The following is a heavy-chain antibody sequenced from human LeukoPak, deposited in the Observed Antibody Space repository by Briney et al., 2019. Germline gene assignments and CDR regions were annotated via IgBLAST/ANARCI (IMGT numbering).Heavy chain of an antibody. CDR1: GFTFSGYA. D-gene: IGHD2-15*01. Sequence: QTGGSLRLSCAASGFTFSGYAMSWVRQAPGKGLEWVSAISGSGGSTYYADSVKGRFTISRDNSKNTLYLQMNSLRAEDTAVYYCAKDGVVVAAYFFDYWGQGTLVTVSS. CDR2: ISGSGGST. J-gene: IGHJ4*02. CDR3: AKDGVVVAAYFFDY. V-gene: IGHV3-23*01.